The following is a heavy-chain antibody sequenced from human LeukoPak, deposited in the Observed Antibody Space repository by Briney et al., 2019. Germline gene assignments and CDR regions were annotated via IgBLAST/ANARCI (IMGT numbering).Heavy chain of an antibody. Sequence: SETLSLTCAVYGGSFSGYYWSWIRQPPGKGLEWIGEINHSGSTNYNPSLKSRVTISVDTSKNQFSLKLSSVTAADTAVYYCARARPPAYDSSGYYYGPPTPSKRGLMDVWGKGTTVTVSS. CDR1: GGSFSGYY. V-gene: IGHV4-34*01. D-gene: IGHD3-22*01. CDR2: INHSGST. CDR3: ARARPPAYDSSGYYYGPPTPSKRGLMDV. J-gene: IGHJ6*03.